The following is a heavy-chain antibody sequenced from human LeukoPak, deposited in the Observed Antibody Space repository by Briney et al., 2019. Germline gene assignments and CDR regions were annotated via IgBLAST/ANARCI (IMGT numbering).Heavy chain of an antibody. J-gene: IGHJ3*02. V-gene: IGHV1-8*01. CDR3: ARVPDGDDPLAFDI. CDR1: GYTFTSYD. D-gene: IGHD4-17*01. CDR2: MNPNSGNT. Sequence: APVKVSCKASGYTFTSYDINWVRQATGQGLEWMGWMNPNSGNTGYAQKFQGRVTMTRNTSISTAYMELSSLRSEDTAVYYCARVPDGDDPLAFDIWGQGTMVTVSS.